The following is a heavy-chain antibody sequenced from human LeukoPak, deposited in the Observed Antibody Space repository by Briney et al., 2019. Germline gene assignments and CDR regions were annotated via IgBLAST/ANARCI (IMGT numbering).Heavy chain of an antibody. J-gene: IGHJ6*03. CDR2: ISAYNGNT. CDR1: GYTFTSYG. Sequence: GASVKVSCKASGYTFTSYGISWVRQAPGQGREWMGWISAYNGNTNYAQKLQGRVTMSTDTSTSTAYKELSRLRSEDTAVYYCGRDVGATYIHVWGKGTTVSV. V-gene: IGHV1-18*01. CDR3: GRDVGATYIHV. D-gene: IGHD1-26*01.